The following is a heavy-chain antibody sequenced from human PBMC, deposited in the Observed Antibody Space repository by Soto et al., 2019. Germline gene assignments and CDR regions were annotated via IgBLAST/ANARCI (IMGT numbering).Heavy chain of an antibody. V-gene: IGHV3-11*01. CDR1: GFSFRDYF. CDR2: IGPYGNSK. CDR3: ARDDYTYGVY. J-gene: IGHJ4*02. D-gene: IGHD2-2*02. Sequence: LRLSCAASGFSFRDYFMSWMRQAPGKGLEWVAYIGPYGNSKYYADSVKGRFTISRDDATNSLYLHMNSLRAEDTAVYYCARDDYTYGVYWGQGTPVTVSS.